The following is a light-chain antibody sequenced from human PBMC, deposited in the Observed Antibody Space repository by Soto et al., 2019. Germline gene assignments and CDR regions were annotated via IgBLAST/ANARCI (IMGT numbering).Light chain of an antibody. Sequence: DIQMTQSPSSLSASVGDRVNITCRASQSIRTFLNWYQQRPGKVPKLLIYAASSLQSGVPSRFSGSVSGTDFTLTISSLQPDDFATYYCQQSFTTLTFGPGTKVD. J-gene: IGKJ3*01. V-gene: IGKV1-39*01. CDR3: QQSFTTLT. CDR2: AAS. CDR1: QSIRTF.